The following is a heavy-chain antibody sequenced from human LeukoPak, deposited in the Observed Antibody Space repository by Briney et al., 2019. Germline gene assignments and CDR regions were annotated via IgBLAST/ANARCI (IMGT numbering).Heavy chain of an antibody. CDR3: ARDAAADYYHYGMDV. Sequence: SQTLSLTCTVSGGSISSGDYYWSWIRQPPGKGLEWIGYIYYSGSTYYNPSLKSRVTISVDTSKNQFSLKLSSVTAADTAVYYCARDAAADYYHYGMDVWGQGTTVTVSS. J-gene: IGHJ6*02. D-gene: IGHD6-13*01. CDR2: IYYSGST. V-gene: IGHV4-30-4*01. CDR1: GGSISSGDYY.